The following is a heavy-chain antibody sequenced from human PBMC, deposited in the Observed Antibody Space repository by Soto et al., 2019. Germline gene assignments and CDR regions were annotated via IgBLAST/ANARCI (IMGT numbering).Heavy chain of an antibody. Sequence: PGGSLRLSCAASGFTFSSYAMHWVRQAPGKGLEWVAVISYDGSNKYYADSVKGRFTISRDNSKNTLYLQMNSLRAEDTAVYYCAREGGSSWTYYYYYGMDVWGQGTTVTAP. J-gene: IGHJ6*02. D-gene: IGHD6-13*01. CDR1: GFTFSSYA. CDR3: AREGGSSWTYYYYYGMDV. V-gene: IGHV3-30-3*01. CDR2: ISYDGSNK.